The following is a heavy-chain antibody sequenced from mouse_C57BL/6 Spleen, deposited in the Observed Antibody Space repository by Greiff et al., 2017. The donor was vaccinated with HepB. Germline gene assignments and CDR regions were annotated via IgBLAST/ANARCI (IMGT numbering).Heavy chain of an antibody. V-gene: IGHV1-66*01. D-gene: IGHD1-1*01. Sequence: QVQLKQSGPELVKPGASVKISCKASGYSFTSYYIHWVKQRPGQGLEWIGWIYPGSGNTKYNEKFKGKATLTADTSSSTAYMQLSSLTSEDSAVYYCARLDYYYGSSLWFDVWGTGTTVTVSS. CDR1: GYSFTSYY. CDR2: IYPGSGNT. CDR3: ARLDYYYGSSLWFDV. J-gene: IGHJ1*03.